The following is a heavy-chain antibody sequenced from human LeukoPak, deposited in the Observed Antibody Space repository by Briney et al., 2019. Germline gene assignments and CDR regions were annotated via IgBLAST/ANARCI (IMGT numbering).Heavy chain of an antibody. D-gene: IGHD6-13*01. CDR3: ARWLRGIADEDGVDV. CDR2: ISSSSSYI. J-gene: IGHJ6*02. Sequence: GGSLRLSCAASGFIFSSYAMHWVRQAPGKGLECVSSISSSSSYIYYADSVKGRFTISRDNAKNSLYLQMNSLRAEDTAVYYCARWLRGIADEDGVDVWGQGTTVTVSS. V-gene: IGHV3-21*04. CDR1: GFIFSSYA.